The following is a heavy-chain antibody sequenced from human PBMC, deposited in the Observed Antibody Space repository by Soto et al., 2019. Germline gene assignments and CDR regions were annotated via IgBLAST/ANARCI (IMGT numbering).Heavy chain of an antibody. J-gene: IGHJ4*02. CDR1: GGTFSSYA. CDR2: IIPIFGTA. D-gene: IGHD6-13*01. CDR3: ARDLAAAGIMGDY. Sequence: ASVKVSCKASGGTFSSYAISWVRQAPEQGLEWMGGIIPIFGTANYAQKFQGRVTITADESTSTAYMELSSLRSEDTAVYYCARDLAAAGIMGDYWGQGTLVTVSS. V-gene: IGHV1-69*13.